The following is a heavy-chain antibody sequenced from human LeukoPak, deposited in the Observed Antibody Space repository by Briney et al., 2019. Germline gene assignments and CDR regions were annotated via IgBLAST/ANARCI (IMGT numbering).Heavy chain of an antibody. CDR1: GFALGSYW. CDR3: ARTTYGDY. Sequence: PGGSLRLSCAASGFALGSYWMTWVRQAPRKGLEWAAAIKEDGSETYYVDSVKGRYTISRDNAKNSLCLQRSSLRPEYTAVCYCARTTYGDYWGQGTLVTVSS. D-gene: IGHD1-1*01. CDR2: IKEDGSET. V-gene: IGHV3-7*02. J-gene: IGHJ4*02.